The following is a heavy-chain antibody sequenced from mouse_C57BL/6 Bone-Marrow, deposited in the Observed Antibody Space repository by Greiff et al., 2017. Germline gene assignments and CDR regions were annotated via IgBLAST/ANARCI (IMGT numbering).Heavy chain of an antibody. CDR1: GFTFSSYA. D-gene: IGHD6-5*01. CDR3: ARDPISPSY. Sequence: EVKLMESGGGLVKPGGSLKLSCAASGFTFSSYAMSWVRQTPEKRLEWVATISDGGSYTYYPDNVKGRFTISRDNAKNNLYLQMSHLKSEDTALYYCARDPISPSYWGQGTRVTVSA. V-gene: IGHV5-4*01. CDR2: ISDGGSYT. J-gene: IGHJ3*01.